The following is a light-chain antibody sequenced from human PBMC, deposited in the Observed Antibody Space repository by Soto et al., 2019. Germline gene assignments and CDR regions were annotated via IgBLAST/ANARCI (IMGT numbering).Light chain of an antibody. Sequence: DIQMTQCPSSVSASVGDRVTITCRASEGISSWLDWYQQKPGTAPKLLIYAASTLQSGVPSRFSGSGSGTDFTLTISSLQPEDFVTYYCQPANSFPLTFGGGTKVEIK. J-gene: IGKJ4*01. CDR1: EGISSW. CDR2: AAS. V-gene: IGKV1-12*01. CDR3: QPANSFPLT.